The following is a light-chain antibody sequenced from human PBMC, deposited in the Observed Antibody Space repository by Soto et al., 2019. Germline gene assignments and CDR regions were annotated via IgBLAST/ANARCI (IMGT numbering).Light chain of an antibody. Sequence: DRVMTQSPDTLSVSPGERVSLSCRASQSVNHNLAWYQQKPGQAPRLLIFDKSSRAPGVPARFSGSGSGTEFNLTISSLQSEDFAVYFCQQYDDWLRLTFGGGTKVDIK. V-gene: IGKV3-15*01. CDR3: QQYDDWLRLT. J-gene: IGKJ4*01. CDR2: DKS. CDR1: QSVNHN.